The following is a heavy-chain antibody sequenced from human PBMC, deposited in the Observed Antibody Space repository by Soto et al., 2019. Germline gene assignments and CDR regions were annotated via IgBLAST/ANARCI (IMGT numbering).Heavy chain of an antibody. CDR1: GGTFSSYA. V-gene: IGHV1-69*01. CDR2: IIPIFGTA. CDR3: ARESSSPGWFDP. D-gene: IGHD6-6*01. Sequence: HVQLVQSGAEVKKPGSSVKVSCKASGGTFSSYAISWVRQAPGQGLEWMGGIIPIFGTANYAQKCQGRVTITADESTRTAYMELSSLRSEDTAVYYCARESSSPGWFDPWGQGTLVTVSS. J-gene: IGHJ5*02.